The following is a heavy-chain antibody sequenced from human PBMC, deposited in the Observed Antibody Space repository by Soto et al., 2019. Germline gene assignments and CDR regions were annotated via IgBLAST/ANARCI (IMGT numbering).Heavy chain of an antibody. CDR2: ISGSGGST. CDR3: AKMGCSSTSCYGGELNWFDP. CDR1: GFTFSSYA. J-gene: IGHJ5*02. D-gene: IGHD2-2*01. Sequence: GGSLRLSCAASGFTFSSYAMSWVRQAPGKGLEWVSAISGSGGSTYYADSVKGRFTISRDNSKNTLYLQMNSLRAEDTAVYYCAKMGCSSTSCYGGELNWFDPWGQGTLVTVSS. V-gene: IGHV3-23*01.